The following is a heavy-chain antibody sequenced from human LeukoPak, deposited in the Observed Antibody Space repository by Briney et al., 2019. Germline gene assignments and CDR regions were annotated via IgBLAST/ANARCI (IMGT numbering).Heavy chain of an antibody. CDR3: AAGEMAPGDY. D-gene: IGHD5-24*01. Sequence: ASVKVSCKASGGTFSSYAISWVRQAPGQGLEWMGGIIPIFGTANYAQKFQGRVTITTDESTSTAYMELSSLRSEDTAVYYCAAGEMAPGDYWGQGTLVTVSS. J-gene: IGHJ4*02. CDR2: IIPIFGTA. V-gene: IGHV1-69*05. CDR1: GGTFSSYA.